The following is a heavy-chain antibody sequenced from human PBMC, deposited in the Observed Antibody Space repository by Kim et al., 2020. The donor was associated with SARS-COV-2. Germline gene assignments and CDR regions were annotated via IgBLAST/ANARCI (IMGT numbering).Heavy chain of an antibody. D-gene: IGHD3-22*01. V-gene: IGHV3-30*01. Sequence: ADPVTGRFTISRDNSKNTLYLQMDSLRAEDTAVYYCARGGYYDTSGAFDIWGQGTMVTVSS. J-gene: IGHJ3*02. CDR3: ARGGYYDTSGAFDI.